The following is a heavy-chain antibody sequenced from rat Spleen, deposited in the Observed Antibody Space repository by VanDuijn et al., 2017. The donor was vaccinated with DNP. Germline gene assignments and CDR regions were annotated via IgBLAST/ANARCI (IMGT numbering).Heavy chain of an antibody. J-gene: IGHJ4*01. CDR3: AREGDYYDGYGDALDA. Sequence: EVQLVESGGDLVQPGRSLKLSCVASGFTFSYYWMTWIRQVPGKGLEWLASISSNGGNTYYPDSVKGRFTISRDNAKDTLYLQMNSLRSEDTATYYCAREGDYYDGYGDALDAWGQGTSVTVSS. CDR2: ISSNGGNT. CDR1: GFTFSYYW. D-gene: IGHD1-12*03. V-gene: IGHV5-31*01.